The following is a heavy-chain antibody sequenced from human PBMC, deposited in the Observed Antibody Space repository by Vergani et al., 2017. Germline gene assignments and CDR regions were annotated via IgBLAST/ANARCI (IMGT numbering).Heavy chain of an antibody. CDR1: GFTFSSYA. CDR2: ISGSGGIT. Sequence: EVQLLESGGGLVQPGGSLRLSCAASGFTFSSYAMSWVRQAPGKGLEWVSAISGSGGITYYADSVKGRFTISRDNSKTTLYLQMNSLRAEDTAVYYCAKTLLTTVVTPWGYWGQGTLVTVSS. D-gene: IGHD4-23*01. V-gene: IGHV3-23*01. CDR3: AKTLLTTVVTPWGY. J-gene: IGHJ4*02.